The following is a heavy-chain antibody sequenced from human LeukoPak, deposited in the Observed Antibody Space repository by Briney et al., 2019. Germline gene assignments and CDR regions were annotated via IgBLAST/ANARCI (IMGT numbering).Heavy chain of an antibody. CDR2: IIPILGIA. Sequence: AASVKVSCKASGGTFSTYAISWVRQVPGQGLEWMGRIIPILGIANYAQKFQGRVTITADKSTSTAYMELSSLRSEDTAVYYCARDRIGRLGGDYWGQGTLVTVSS. V-gene: IGHV1-69*04. D-gene: IGHD1-26*01. CDR3: ARDRIGRLGGDY. J-gene: IGHJ4*02. CDR1: GGTFSTYA.